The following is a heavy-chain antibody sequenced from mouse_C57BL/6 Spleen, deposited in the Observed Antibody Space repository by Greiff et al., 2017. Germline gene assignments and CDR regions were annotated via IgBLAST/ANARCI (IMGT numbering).Heavy chain of an antibody. CDR1: GYTFTDYY. D-gene: IGHD5-1-1*01. V-gene: IGHV1-76*01. Sequence: QVQLQQSGAELVRPGASVKLSCKASGYTFTDYYINWVKQRPGQGLEWIARIYPGSGNTYYNEKFKGKATLTAEKSSSTAYMQLSSLTSEDSAVYFCARGYRGFAYWGRGTLVTVSA. J-gene: IGHJ3*01. CDR3: ARGYRGFAY. CDR2: IYPGSGNT.